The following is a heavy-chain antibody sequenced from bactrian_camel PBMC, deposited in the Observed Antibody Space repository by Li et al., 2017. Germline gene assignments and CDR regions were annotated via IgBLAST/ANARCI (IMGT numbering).Heavy chain of an antibody. D-gene: IGHD3*01. J-gene: IGHJ4*01. V-gene: IGHV3S40*01. CDR2: IYTGIGHT. CDR3: AADRSLVCFDRGYEWHY. CDR1: GDTIGRYC. Sequence: EVQLVESGGGSVQVGGSLRLSCVASGDTIGRYCMGWFRQAPGREREAVAAIYTGIGHTYYADYVKGRFTISRDNAANTVYLQMNNLKPEDTGMYHCAADRSLVCFDRGYEWHYYGQGTQVTVS.